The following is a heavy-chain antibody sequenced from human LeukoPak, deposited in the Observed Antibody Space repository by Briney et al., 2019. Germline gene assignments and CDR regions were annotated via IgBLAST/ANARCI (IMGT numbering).Heavy chain of an antibody. CDR2: TYYRSKWYY. Sequence: SQTLSLTCAISGDSVSSSSAAWNWIRQSPSRGLEWLGRTYYRSKWYYHYAVSVKSRIIVNPGTSKNQFSLQLNSVTPEDTAVYYCARGGSYAFNIWGQGTMVTVSS. CDR1: GDSVSSSSAA. V-gene: IGHV6-1*01. CDR3: ARGGSYAFNI. J-gene: IGHJ3*02. D-gene: IGHD1-26*01.